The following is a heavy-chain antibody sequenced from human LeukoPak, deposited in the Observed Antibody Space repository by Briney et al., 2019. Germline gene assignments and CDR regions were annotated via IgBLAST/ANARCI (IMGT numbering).Heavy chain of an antibody. CDR2: MSGSGGTT. D-gene: IGHD1-1*01. J-gene: IGHJ4*02. Sequence: PGGSLRLSCAASGFIFSSYAMTWVRQAPGKGLEWVSAMSGSGGTTYYADSVKGRFTISRDNSENTLYLQMSSLRAEDTAVYYCARASTDFDHWGQGIQVTVSS. V-gene: IGHV3-23*01. CDR3: ARASTDFDH. CDR1: GFIFSSYA.